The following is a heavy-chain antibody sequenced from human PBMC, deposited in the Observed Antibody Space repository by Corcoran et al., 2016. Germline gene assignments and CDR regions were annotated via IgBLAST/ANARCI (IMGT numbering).Heavy chain of an antibody. J-gene: IGHJ4*02. CDR1: GFPFATYW. D-gene: IGHD6-13*01. CDR2: IKGGDNEK. Sequence: EVQLVESGGGLVQPGGSLRLSCAASGFPFATYWMNWVRQAPGKGLEWVAHIKGGDNEKYYVDSVKGRFTISRDNDKKLVYLQMNSLRAEDTAVYYCGRSSWNDYWGQGTLVTVSS. V-gene: IGHV3-7*01. CDR3: GRSSWNDY.